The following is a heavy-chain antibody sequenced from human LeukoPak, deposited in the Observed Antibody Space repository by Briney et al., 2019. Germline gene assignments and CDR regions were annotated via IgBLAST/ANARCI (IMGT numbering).Heavy chain of an antibody. Sequence: GESLKISCKGSGYSFTSYWIGWVRQMPGKGLEWMGIIYPGDSDTRYSPSFQGQVTISADKSISTAYLQWSSLKASDTAMYYCARQRGGAVTNHGMDVWGQGTTVTVSS. CDR2: IYPGDSDT. CDR3: ARQRGGAVTNHGMDV. J-gene: IGHJ6*02. V-gene: IGHV5-51*01. CDR1: GYSFTSYW. D-gene: IGHD3-16*01.